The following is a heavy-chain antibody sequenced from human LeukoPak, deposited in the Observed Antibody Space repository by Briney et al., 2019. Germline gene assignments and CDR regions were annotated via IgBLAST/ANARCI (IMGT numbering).Heavy chain of an antibody. J-gene: IGHJ6*02. CDR1: GYTFTSYY. V-gene: IGHV1-46*01. CDR2: INPSGGST. CDR3: ARSVVVVTSHYYYYGMDV. Sequence: ASVKVSCKASGYTFTSYYMHWVRQAPGQGLEWMGIINPSGGSTSYAQKFQGRVTMTRDTSTSTVYMELSSLRSEDTAVYYCARSVVVVTSHYYYYGMDVWGQGTTVTVSS. D-gene: IGHD3-22*01.